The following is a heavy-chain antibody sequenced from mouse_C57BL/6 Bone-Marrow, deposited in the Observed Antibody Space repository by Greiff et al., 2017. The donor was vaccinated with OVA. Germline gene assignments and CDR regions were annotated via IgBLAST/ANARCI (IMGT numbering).Heavy chain of an antibody. D-gene: IGHD2-3*01. Sequence: ESGPGLVKPSQSLSLTCSVTGYSITSGYYWNWIRRFPGNKLEWMGYISYDGSNNYNPSFKNRISITRDTSKNQFFLKLNSVTTEDTATYYCARGEMGLGFAYWGQGTLVTVSA. V-gene: IGHV3-6*01. CDR1: GYSITSGYY. CDR2: ISYDGSN. J-gene: IGHJ3*01. CDR3: ARGEMGLGFAY.